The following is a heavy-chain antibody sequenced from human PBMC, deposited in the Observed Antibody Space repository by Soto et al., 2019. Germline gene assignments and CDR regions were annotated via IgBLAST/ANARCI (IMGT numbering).Heavy chain of an antibody. J-gene: IGHJ5*02. CDR2: FSGSGGST. CDR1: GFTFSSYA. Sequence: GGSLRLSCAASGFTFSSYAMSWVRQAPGKGLEWVSAFSGSGGSTYYADSVKGRFTISRDNSKNTLYLQMNSLRAEDTAVYYCAKDPLDRSVVLVPAAMHGNWFDPWGQGTLVTVSS. V-gene: IGHV3-23*01. D-gene: IGHD2-2*01. CDR3: AKDPLDRSVVLVPAAMHGNWFDP.